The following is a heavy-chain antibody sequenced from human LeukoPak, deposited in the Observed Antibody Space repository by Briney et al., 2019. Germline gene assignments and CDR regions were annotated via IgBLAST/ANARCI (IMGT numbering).Heavy chain of an antibody. Sequence: SETLSLTCTVSGGSFSSGDYYWSWIRQYPGKGLLEWIGYICYSGTTYYNPSLKSRVTISVDTSKNQFSLRLRSVTAADTAVYYCARKKDDGDYHIDYWGQGTPVTVSS. V-gene: IGHV4-31*03. CDR1: GGSFSSGDYY. D-gene: IGHD4-17*01. CDR3: ARKKDDGDYHIDY. CDR2: ICYSGTT. J-gene: IGHJ4*02.